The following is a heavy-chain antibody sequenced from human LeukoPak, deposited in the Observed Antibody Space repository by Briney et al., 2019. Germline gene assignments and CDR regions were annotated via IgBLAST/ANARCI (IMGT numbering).Heavy chain of an antibody. CDR2: IAHDHSQI. CDR3: ATDPTIGHPDYFDL. J-gene: IGHJ4*02. CDR1: GFAYNHYV. V-gene: IGHV3-30*04. Sequence: GGSQRLSCAPSGFAYNHYVIHGIRQAPGKGLEWVAVIAHDHSQIYYADSVQGRFPISRDNSMNILYLQMNSLRVEHRAVYFSATDPTIGHPDYFDLWGQGTLVTVSS. D-gene: IGHD1-1*01.